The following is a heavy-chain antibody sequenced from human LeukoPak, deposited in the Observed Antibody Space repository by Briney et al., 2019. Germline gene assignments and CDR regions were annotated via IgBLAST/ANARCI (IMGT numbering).Heavy chain of an antibody. CDR2: ISGSGGST. D-gene: IGHD3-3*01. J-gene: IGHJ4*02. V-gene: IGHV3-23*01. Sequence: GGSLRLSCAASGLTFSSYAMTWVRQAPGKGLEWVSVISGSGGSTYYADSVKGRFTISRDNSKNTLYLQMNTLRAEDTAVYYCARVGDFWSGHFDYWGQGTLVTVSS. CDR3: ARVGDFWSGHFDY. CDR1: GLTFSSYA.